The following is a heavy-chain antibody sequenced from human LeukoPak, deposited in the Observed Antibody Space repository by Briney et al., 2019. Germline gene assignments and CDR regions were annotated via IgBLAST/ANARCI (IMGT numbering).Heavy chain of an antibody. D-gene: IGHD5-24*01. J-gene: IGHJ4*02. CDR2: IYSGGST. CDR3: ARLYNSRTAFDY. CDR1: GFTVSSNY. V-gene: IGHV3-66*04. Sequence: GGSLRLSCAASGFTVSSNYMSWVRQAPGKGLEWVSVIYSGGSTYYAGSVKGRFTISRDNSKNTLYLQMNSLRAEDTAVYYCARLYNSRTAFDYWSQGALVTVSS.